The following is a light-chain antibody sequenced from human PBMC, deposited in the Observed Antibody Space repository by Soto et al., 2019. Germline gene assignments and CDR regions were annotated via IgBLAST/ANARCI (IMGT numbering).Light chain of an antibody. CDR3: QQTYSTLRT. CDR1: QSINSF. CDR2: AAS. V-gene: IGKV1-39*01. Sequence: DIQMTQSPSSLSASVGDRVTITCRASQSINSFLNWYQQKPGMAPRLLIYAASSLQSGVPSRFSGNASGTDFSLTISSLQPEDFATYYCQQTYSTLRTFGPGTKVDIK. J-gene: IGKJ3*01.